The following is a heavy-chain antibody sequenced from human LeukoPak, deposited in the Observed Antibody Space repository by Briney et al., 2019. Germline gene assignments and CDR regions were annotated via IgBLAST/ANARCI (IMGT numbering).Heavy chain of an antibody. V-gene: IGHV3-13*01. CDR2: IGTAGDT. Sequence: PGGSLRLPCAASGFTFSSYDMHWVRQATGKGLEWVSAIGTAGDTYYPGSVKGRFTISRENAKNSLYLQMNSLRAGDTAVYYCARAYYYDSSGLYYFDYWGQGTLVTVSS. D-gene: IGHD3-22*01. J-gene: IGHJ4*02. CDR1: GFTFSSYD. CDR3: ARAYYYDSSGLYYFDY.